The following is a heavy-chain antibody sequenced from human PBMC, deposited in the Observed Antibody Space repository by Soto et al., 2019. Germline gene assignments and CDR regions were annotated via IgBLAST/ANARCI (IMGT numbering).Heavy chain of an antibody. CDR1: GDSVSSDRAT. J-gene: IGHJ6*02. CDR3: ARDGAAAAHDYFIGLDV. Sequence: SQTLSLTCVISGDSVSSDRATWNWIRQSPSRGLEWLGRTYYRSKWFDDYAVSVRSRIVINPDTSKNQFSLQLNSVTPEDTAVYYCARDGAAAAHDYFIGLDVWGQGTTVTVSS. D-gene: IGHD6-13*01. V-gene: IGHV6-1*01. CDR2: TYYRSKWFD.